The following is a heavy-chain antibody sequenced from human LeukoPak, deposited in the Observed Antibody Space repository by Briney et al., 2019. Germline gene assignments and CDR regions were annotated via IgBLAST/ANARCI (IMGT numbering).Heavy chain of an antibody. CDR2: ISSSSSYI. D-gene: IGHD2-15*01. V-gene: IGHV3-21*01. Sequence: PGGSLRLSCAASGFTFSSYSMNWVRQAPGKGLEWVSSISSSSSYIYYADSVKGRFTISRDNAKNSLYLQMNSLRAEDTAVYYCARDHRIGGFMDLWGKGTTVTVSS. J-gene: IGHJ6*04. CDR3: ARDHRIGGFMDL. CDR1: GFTFSSYS.